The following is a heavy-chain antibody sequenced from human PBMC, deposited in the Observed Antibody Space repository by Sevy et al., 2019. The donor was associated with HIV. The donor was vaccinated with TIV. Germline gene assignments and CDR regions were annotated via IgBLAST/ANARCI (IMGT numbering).Heavy chain of an antibody. J-gene: IGHJ4*02. CDR3: ATFPYGNSYGSV. Sequence: GGSLRLSCAASGFTFSNAWMSWVRQAPGKGLEWVARIKMKSEGGTTDYAAPVKLRFTISRDDSQNTLYLQMNSLKTEDTGVYYCATFPYGNSYGSVWGQGTLVTVSS. CDR2: IKMKSEGGTT. V-gene: IGHV3-15*01. D-gene: IGHD5-18*01. CDR1: GFTFSNAW.